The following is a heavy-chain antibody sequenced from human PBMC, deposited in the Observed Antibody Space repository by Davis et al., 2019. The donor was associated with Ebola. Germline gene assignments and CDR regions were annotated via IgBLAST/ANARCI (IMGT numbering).Heavy chain of an antibody. J-gene: IGHJ4*02. CDR2: IYHSGTT. CDR1: GFSISSGYY. V-gene: IGHV4-38-2*02. Sequence: MPSETLSLTCTVSGFSISSGYYWGWIRQPPGKGLECIGIIYHSGTTYYNPSLKSRVTMSVDTSTNQFSLKLSSVTAADTAVYYCARPLDLVGATYFDFWGPGTLVTVSS. CDR3: ARPLDLVGATYFDF. D-gene: IGHD1-26*01.